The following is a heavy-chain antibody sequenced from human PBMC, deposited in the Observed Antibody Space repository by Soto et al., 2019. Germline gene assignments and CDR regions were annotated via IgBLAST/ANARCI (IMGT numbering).Heavy chain of an antibody. Sequence: QVQLVQSGAEVKKPGASVKVSCKASGYIFTAYSMHWVRQAPGQGLEWMGVVNPSGGSTNYAQKFQGRITLPRDTSTSTVYMALSSLTSEDTAVYYCAREENCSDGICYSEYFQRWGQGTLVTVSS. CDR1: GYIFTAYS. CDR2: VNPSGGST. D-gene: IGHD2-15*01. V-gene: IGHV1-46*01. CDR3: AREENCSDGICYSEYFQR. J-gene: IGHJ1*01.